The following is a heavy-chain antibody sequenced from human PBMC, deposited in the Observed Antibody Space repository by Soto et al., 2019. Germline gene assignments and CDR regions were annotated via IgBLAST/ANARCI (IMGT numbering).Heavy chain of an antibody. CDR2: IYKSATT. V-gene: IGHV4-30-4*01. CDR3: ARGRYCLTGRCFPNWFDS. D-gene: IGHD2-15*01. J-gene: IGHJ5*01. Sequence: QVQLLESGPGLVKPSQTLSLTCSVSGDSISTVDYFWAWVRQPPGQALEYIGYIYKSATTYYNPSFESRVASSLDTSKSQFSLNVTSLTAADTAVYFCARGRYCLTGRCFPNWFDSWGQGTLVNVSS. CDR1: GDSISTVDYF.